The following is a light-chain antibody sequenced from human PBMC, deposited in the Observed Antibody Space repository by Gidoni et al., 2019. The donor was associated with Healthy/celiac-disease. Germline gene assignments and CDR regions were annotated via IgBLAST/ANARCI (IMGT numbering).Light chain of an antibody. Sequence: QSVLTQPPLVSAAPGQKVTISCSGSSSNIGNNYVSWYQQLPGTAPKLLIYDNNKRPSGIPDRFSGSKSGTSATLGITGLQTGDEADYYCGTWDSSLSAGQVFGGGTKLTVL. CDR1: SSNIGNNY. V-gene: IGLV1-51*01. CDR3: GTWDSSLSAGQV. CDR2: DNN. J-gene: IGLJ3*02.